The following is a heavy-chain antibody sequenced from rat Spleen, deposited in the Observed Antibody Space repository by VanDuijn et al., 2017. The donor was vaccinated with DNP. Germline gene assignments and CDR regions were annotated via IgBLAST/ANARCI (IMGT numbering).Heavy chain of an antibody. CDR3: ARGFGYSMDA. CDR1: GFSLTNYH. Sequence: QVQLKESGPGLVQPSQTLSLTCTVSGFSLTNYHVHWVRQPPGKGLDWMGRIQSGGNTDYNSALKSRLSISRDTSKSQVFLKVNSLQTEDTATYYCARGFGYSMDAWGQGTSVTVSS. V-gene: IGHV2-27*01. CDR2: IQSGGNT. D-gene: IGHD1-11*01. J-gene: IGHJ4*01.